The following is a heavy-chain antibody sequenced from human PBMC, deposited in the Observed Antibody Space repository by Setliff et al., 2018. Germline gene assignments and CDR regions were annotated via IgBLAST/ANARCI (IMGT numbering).Heavy chain of an antibody. V-gene: IGHV4-61*09. J-gene: IGHJ5*02. CDR2: ISPSGST. Sequence: SETLSLTCSVSGASITSGGFYWTWIRQPAGKGLEWIGHISPSGSTTYNPSVKSRVTISLNTSKNHFSLKLSSVTAADTAVYYCARGPSKVQFDTWGRGIPVTVSS. CDR1: GASITSGGFY. CDR3: ARGPSKVQFDT. D-gene: IGHD4-4*01.